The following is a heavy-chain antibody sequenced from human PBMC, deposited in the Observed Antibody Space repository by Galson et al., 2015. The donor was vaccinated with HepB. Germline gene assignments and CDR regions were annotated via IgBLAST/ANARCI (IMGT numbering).Heavy chain of an antibody. CDR2: ISSSSSYT. J-gene: IGHJ3*02. CDR3: ARVVVDTAMADEQTTDAFDI. V-gene: IGHV3-11*06. D-gene: IGHD5-18*01. Sequence: SLRLSCAASGFTFSDYYMSWIRQAPGKGLEWVSYISSSSSYTNYADSVKGRFTISRDNAKNSLYLQMNSLRAEDTAVYYCARVVVDTAMADEQTTDAFDIWGQGTMVTVSS. CDR1: GFTFSDYY.